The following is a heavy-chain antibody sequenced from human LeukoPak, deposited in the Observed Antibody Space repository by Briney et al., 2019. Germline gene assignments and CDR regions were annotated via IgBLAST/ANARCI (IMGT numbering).Heavy chain of an antibody. CDR2: IYYSGST. CDR3: ARHSYYDSSGYYYLWYFDY. V-gene: IGHV4-59*08. Sequence: SETLSLTCTVSGGSISSYYWSWIRQPPGKGLEWVGYIYYSGSTNYNPSLKSRVTISVDTSKNQFSLKLSSVTAADTAVYYCARHSYYDSSGYYYLWYFDYWGQGTLVTVSS. CDR1: GGSISSYY. J-gene: IGHJ4*02. D-gene: IGHD3-22*01.